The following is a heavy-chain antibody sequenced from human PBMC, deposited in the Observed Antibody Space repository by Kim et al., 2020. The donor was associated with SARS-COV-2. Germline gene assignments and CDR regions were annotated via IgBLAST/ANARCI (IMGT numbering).Heavy chain of an antibody. CDR3: AKDTPPQDIVVVPAGGWGFDP. D-gene: IGHD2-2*01. CDR1: GFTFSSYA. Sequence: GGSLRLSCAASGFTFSSYAMHWVRQAPGKGLEWVAVIWYDGSNKYYADSVKGRFTISRDNSKNTLYLQMNSLRAEDTAVYYCAKDTPPQDIVVVPAGGWGFDPWGRGTLVTVSS. J-gene: IGHJ2*01. CDR2: IWYDGSNK. V-gene: IGHV3-33*06.